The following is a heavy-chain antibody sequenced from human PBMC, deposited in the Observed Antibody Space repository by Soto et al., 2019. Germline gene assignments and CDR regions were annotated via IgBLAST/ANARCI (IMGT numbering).Heavy chain of an antibody. J-gene: IGHJ4*02. Sequence: SVTVSCKASGGTFSSYAISWVRQAPGQGLEWMGGIIPIFGTANYAQKFQGRVTITADESTSTAYMELSSLRSEDTAVYYCARMTMVKRYFDYWGQGTLVTVSS. CDR3: ARMTMVKRYFDY. CDR1: GGTFSSYA. CDR2: IIPIFGTA. V-gene: IGHV1-69*13. D-gene: IGHD3-10*01.